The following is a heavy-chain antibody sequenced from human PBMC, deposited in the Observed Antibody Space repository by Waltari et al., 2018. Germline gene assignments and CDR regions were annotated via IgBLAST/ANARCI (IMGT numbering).Heavy chain of an antibody. D-gene: IGHD3-10*01. CDR1: GGSISSNSYY. J-gene: IGHJ4*02. V-gene: IGHV4-39*01. Sequence: QLQLQESGPGLVKPSETLSLTCTVSGGSISSNSYYWGWIRQPPGKGLEWIGSIYYSGSTFYNPSLKSRVTISVDMSENQSSLKLSSVTAADTAVYYCARLPTYYSGSGSYYPGYFDYWGQGTLVTVSS. CDR3: ARLPTYYSGSGSYYPGYFDY. CDR2: IYYSGST.